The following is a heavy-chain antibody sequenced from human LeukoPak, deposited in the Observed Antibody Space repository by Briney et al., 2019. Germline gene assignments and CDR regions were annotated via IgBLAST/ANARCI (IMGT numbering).Heavy chain of an antibody. CDR2: ISTNGGST. J-gene: IGHJ4*02. V-gene: IGHV3-64D*06. CDR1: GLNFSSYA. Sequence: PGGSLRLSCSASGLNFSSYAMHWVRQAPGKGLEYVSAISTNGGSTYYAHSVKGRFTISRDNSKNTLYLQMSSLRPDDTAVYYCVKGGSWLTYYDVLTGLIAFDYWGQGTLVTVSS. D-gene: IGHD3-9*01. CDR3: VKGGSWLTYYDVLTGLIAFDY.